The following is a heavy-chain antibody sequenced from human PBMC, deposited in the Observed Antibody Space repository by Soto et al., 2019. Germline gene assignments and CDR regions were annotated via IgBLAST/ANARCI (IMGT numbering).Heavy chain of an antibody. CDR2: ISYTSSFI. J-gene: IGHJ3*02. CDR3: ARRVGGTSLHDAFEI. V-gene: IGHV3-21*01. D-gene: IGHD1-26*01. CDR1: RLSFSSYR. Sequence: PRGCPKICSAACRLSFSSYRINLLLQATGRGLEWVSSISYTSSFINYADSVRGRFTISRDNANNSLFLQMNSLRAEDTALSYCARRVGGTSLHDAFEIWGQGTMVTVSS.